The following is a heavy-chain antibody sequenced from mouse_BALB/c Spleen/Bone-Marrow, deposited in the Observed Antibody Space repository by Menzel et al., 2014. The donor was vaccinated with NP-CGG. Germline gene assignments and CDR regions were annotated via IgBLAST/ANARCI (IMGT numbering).Heavy chain of an antibody. D-gene: IGHD1-2*01. CDR1: GFDFSRYW. Sequence: VQLQQPGGGLVQPGGSLKLSCAASGFDFSRYWMSWVRQAPGKGLEWIGEINPDSSTINYTPSLKDKFIISRDNAKNTLFLQMSKVRSEDTALYYCARQSYYGYSDYWGQGTTLTVSS. V-gene: IGHV4-1*02. CDR2: INPDSSTI. J-gene: IGHJ2*01. CDR3: ARQSYYGYSDY.